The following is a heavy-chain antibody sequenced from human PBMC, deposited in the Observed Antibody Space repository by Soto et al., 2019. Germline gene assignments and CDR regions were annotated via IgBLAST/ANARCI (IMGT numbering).Heavy chain of an antibody. CDR1: GFTFSSYS. D-gene: IGHD3-16*02. CDR2: TSSSSSYI. J-gene: IGHJ4*02. CDR3: ASLPQATYDYIWGSYRYTLDY. Sequence: PGESLKISCAASGFTFSSYSMNWVRQAPGKGLEWVSSTSSSSSYIYYADSVKGRFTISRDNAKNSLYLQMNSLRAEDTAVYYCASLPQATYDYIWGSYRYTLDYWGQGTLVTVSS. V-gene: IGHV3-21*01.